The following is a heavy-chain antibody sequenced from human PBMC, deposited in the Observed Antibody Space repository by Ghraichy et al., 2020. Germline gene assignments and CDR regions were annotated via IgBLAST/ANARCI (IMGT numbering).Heavy chain of an antibody. Sequence: GSLRLSCAASGFTLSNYAMSWVRQAPGKGLEWVSAISGSGGSTYYADSVKGRFSISRDNSKNVLYLQMNSLRAEDTAVYYCAKGPIPAATFDFDYWGQGTLVTVSS. CDR2: ISGSGGST. J-gene: IGHJ4*02. CDR3: AKGPIPAATFDFDY. CDR1: GFTLSNYA. V-gene: IGHV3-23*01. D-gene: IGHD2-2*01.